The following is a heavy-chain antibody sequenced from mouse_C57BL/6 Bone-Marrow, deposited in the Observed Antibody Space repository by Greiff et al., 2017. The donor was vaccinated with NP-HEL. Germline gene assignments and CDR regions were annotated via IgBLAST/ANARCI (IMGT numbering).Heavy chain of an antibody. D-gene: IGHD1-1*01. J-gene: IGHJ3*01. CDR1: GFSLTSYA. CDR3: ATHYGSSLAWFAY. V-gene: IGHV2-9-1*01. CDR2: IWTGGGT. Sequence: QVQLQQSGPGLVAPSQSLSITCTVSGFSLTSYAISWVRQPPGKGLEWLGVIWTGGGTNYYSALKSRLSINKDNSKSQVFLKMNSLQTDDTARYYCATHYGSSLAWFAYWGQGTLVTVSA.